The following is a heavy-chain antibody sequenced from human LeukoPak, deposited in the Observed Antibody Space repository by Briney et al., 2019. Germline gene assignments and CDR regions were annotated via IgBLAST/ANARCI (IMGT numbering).Heavy chain of an antibody. V-gene: IGHV1-2*02. CDR2: INPNSGGT. CDR3: ARDGVVASIAVADWFDP. CDR1: GYSFTGYY. J-gene: IGHJ5*02. D-gene: IGHD6-19*01. Sequence: ASVKVSCKTSGYSFTGYYIHWVRQTPGQGLEWVGWINPNSGGTNYAQKFQGRVTMTRDTSISTAYMDLSSLRSDDTAVYYCARDGVVASIAVADWFDPWGQGTLVTVSS.